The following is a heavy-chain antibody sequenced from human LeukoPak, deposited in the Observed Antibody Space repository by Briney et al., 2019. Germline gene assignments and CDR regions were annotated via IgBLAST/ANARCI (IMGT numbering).Heavy chain of an antibody. J-gene: IGHJ4*02. D-gene: IGHD1-14*01. CDR3: AKEKGTKREHFES. Sequence: GASLRLSCAASGFTFSSYAMSWVRQAPGKGLEWVSSISGSGGSTYNADSVKGRFTISRDSSKNTLYLQMNSLRAEDTAVYYCAKEKGTKREHFESWGQGTLVTVSS. CDR2: ISGSGGST. V-gene: IGHV3-23*01. CDR1: GFTFSSYA.